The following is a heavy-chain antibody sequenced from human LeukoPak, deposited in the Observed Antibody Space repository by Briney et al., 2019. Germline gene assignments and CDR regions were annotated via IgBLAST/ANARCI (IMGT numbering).Heavy chain of an antibody. V-gene: IGHV4-59*12. D-gene: IGHD4/OR15-4a*01. CDR1: GDSISSYY. Sequence: PSETLSLSCTVSGDSISSYYWSWIRQPPGKGLEWIGYIYNSGSTNYNPSLKSRVTMSVDTSKNHMSLKLSSVTAADTAMYYCARSPMVNTATGWFDPWGQGTLVTVSS. CDR3: ARSPMVNTATGWFDP. J-gene: IGHJ5*02. CDR2: IYNSGST.